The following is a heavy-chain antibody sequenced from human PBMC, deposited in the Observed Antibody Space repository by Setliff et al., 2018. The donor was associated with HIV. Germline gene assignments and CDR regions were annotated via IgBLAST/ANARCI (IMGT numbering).Heavy chain of an antibody. V-gene: IGHV1-46*04. CDR2: INPSGGGA. D-gene: IGHD6-6*01. Sequence: ASVKVSCKASGYTFIIYYMHWVRQAPGQGLEWMGIINPSGGGASYAQKLQGRVTMTRDTSTNTVYMELSSLTFEDTAVYFCARDLGPNRVIASRPPLPNFDYWGQGILVTVSS. J-gene: IGHJ4*02. CDR1: GYTFIIYY. CDR3: ARDLGPNRVIASRPPLPNFDY.